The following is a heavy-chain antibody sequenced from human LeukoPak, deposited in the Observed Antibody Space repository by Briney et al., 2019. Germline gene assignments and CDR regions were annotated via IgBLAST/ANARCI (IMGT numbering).Heavy chain of an antibody. CDR3: AVQAVADWYYFDY. CDR1: GYTFTSYD. CDR2: MNPNSGNT. D-gene: IGHD6-19*01. V-gene: IGHV1-8*01. Sequence: GASVKVSCKASGYTFTSYDINWVRQATGQGLEWMGWMNPNSGNTGYAQKFQGRGTMTRNHSIRTAYMELSRLRSEDTAVYYCAVQAVADWYYFDYWGQGTLVTVSS. J-gene: IGHJ4*02.